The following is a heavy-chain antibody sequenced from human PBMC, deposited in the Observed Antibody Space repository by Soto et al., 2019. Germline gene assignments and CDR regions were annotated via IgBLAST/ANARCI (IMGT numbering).Heavy chain of an antibody. D-gene: IGHD2-15*01. V-gene: IGHV3-11*01. Sequence: LRLSCAASGFSFSDDYMSWIRQAPGKGLEWVSYISNSGRTISYVDSVKGRFTISRDNAKNSLYLQMTGLRAEDTAVYYCARERGDIVAHWGQGTLVTVSS. CDR2: ISNSGRTI. CDR1: GFSFSDDY. CDR3: ARERGDIVAH. J-gene: IGHJ4*02.